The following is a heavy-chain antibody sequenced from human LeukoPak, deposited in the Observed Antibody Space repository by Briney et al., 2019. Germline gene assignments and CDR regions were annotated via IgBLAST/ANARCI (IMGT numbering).Heavy chain of an antibody. CDR3: ARLPRAGNVDY. V-gene: IGHV4-59*01. J-gene: IGHJ4*02. Sequence: SETLSLTCTVSGGSIGSYYWSWIRQPPGKGLGWIGYIYYSGSTNYNPSLKSRVTISVDTSKNQFSLKLSSVTAADTAVYYCARLPRAGNVDYWGQGTLVTVSS. CDR1: GGSIGSYY. D-gene: IGHD6-19*01. CDR2: IYYSGST.